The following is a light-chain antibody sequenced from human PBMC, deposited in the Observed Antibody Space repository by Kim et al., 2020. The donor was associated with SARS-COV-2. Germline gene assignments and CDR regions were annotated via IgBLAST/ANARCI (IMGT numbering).Light chain of an antibody. Sequence: DIQMTQSPSSLAASVGDRVTIACRASQIISTYLNWYQQKPGKAPKLLIYAASRLQSGVPSRFSGSGSGTDFTLTISSLQPEDFATYYCQQSHTAPLLTFGGGTKVDIK. V-gene: IGKV1-39*01. CDR3: QQSHTAPLLT. CDR2: AAS. CDR1: QIISTY. J-gene: IGKJ4*01.